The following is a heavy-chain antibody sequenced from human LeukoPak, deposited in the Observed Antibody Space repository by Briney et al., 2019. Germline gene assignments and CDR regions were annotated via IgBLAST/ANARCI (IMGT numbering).Heavy chain of an antibody. CDR2: IYYTGST. J-gene: IGHJ4*02. D-gene: IGHD6-13*01. CDR1: GGSISSYY. V-gene: IGHV4-59*12. CDR3: ARGYSSSWVFDY. Sequence: SETLSLTCTVSGGSISSYYWSWIRQPPGKGLEWIGYIYYTGSTNYNPSLKSRVTISVDTSKNQFSLKLSSVTAADMAVYYCARGYSSSWVFDYWGQGTLVTVSS.